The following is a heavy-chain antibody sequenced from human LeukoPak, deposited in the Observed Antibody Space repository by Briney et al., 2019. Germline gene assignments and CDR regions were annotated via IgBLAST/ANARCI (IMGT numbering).Heavy chain of an antibody. CDR2: ISAYNGNT. V-gene: IGHV1-18*01. Sequence: ASVKVSCKASGYIFTSYDISWVRQAPGQGLEWMGWISAYNGNTNYAQKLQGRVTMTTDTSTSTAYMELRSLRSDDTAVYYCARDPDCSGGSCLSNWFDPWGQGTLVTVSS. J-gene: IGHJ5*02. CDR3: ARDPDCSGGSCLSNWFDP. D-gene: IGHD2-15*01. CDR1: GYIFTSYD.